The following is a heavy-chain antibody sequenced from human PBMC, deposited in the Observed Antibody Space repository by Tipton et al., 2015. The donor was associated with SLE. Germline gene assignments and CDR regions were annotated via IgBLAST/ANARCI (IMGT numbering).Heavy chain of an antibody. CDR3: ARGGGSYYDY. J-gene: IGHJ4*02. CDR1: GGSISRGSYF. CDR2: VYISGDT. Sequence: TLSLTCTVSGGSISRGSYFWTWIRQPAGKGLEWIGRVYISGDTNYNPSLKSRITLSLDTSKNQFYLRENSVTAADTAVYYCARGGGSYYDYWGQGTLVTVSS. V-gene: IGHV4-61*02. D-gene: IGHD1-26*01.